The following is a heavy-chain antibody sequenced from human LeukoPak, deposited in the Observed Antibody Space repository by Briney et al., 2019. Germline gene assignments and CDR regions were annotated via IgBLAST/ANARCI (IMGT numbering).Heavy chain of an antibody. V-gene: IGHV1-18*01. CDR3: ARDLSEAAMVTGFDY. Sequence: ASVKVSCKASGYTFTSYGISWVRQAPGQGLEWMGWISAYNGNTNYAQKLQGRVTMTTDTSTSTAHMELRSLRSDDTAVYYCARDLSEAAMVTGFDYWGQGTLVTVSS. J-gene: IGHJ4*02. CDR1: GYTFTSYG. CDR2: ISAYNGNT. D-gene: IGHD5-18*01.